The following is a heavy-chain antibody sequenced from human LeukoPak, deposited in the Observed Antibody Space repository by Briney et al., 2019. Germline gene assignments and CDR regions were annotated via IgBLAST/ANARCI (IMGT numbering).Heavy chain of an antibody. J-gene: IGHJ3*02. CDR3: ARDTPPGAELRGDAFDI. D-gene: IGHD1-7*01. Sequence: PSETLSLTCTVSGGSISSYYWSWIRQPPGKGLEWIGYIYYSGSTNYNPSLKSRVTISVDTSKNQFSLKLSSVTAADTAVYYCARDTPPGAELRGDAFDIWGQGTMVTVSS. V-gene: IGHV4-59*12. CDR2: IYYSGST. CDR1: GGSISSYY.